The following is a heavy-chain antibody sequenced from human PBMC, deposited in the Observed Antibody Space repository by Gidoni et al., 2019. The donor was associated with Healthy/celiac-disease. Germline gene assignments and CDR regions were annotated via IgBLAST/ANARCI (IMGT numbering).Heavy chain of an antibody. CDR3: ARRGGHITIVGATDRSPFDY. J-gene: IGHJ4*02. D-gene: IGHD3-3*01. Sequence: EVQLVQSGAEVKKPGESLKISCKGSGYSFTTSWIGWVRQRPGKGLEWMGIIYPGDSDTRYSPSFQGKVTSAADKSISTAYLQWSSLKASDTAMYYCARRGGHITIVGATDRSPFDYWGQGTLVTVSS. V-gene: IGHV5-51*03. CDR1: GYSFTTSW. CDR2: IYPGDSDT.